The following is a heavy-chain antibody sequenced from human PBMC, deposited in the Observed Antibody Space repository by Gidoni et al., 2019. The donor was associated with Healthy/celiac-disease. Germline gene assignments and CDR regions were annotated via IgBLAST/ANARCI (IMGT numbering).Heavy chain of an antibody. CDR2: ISGSGGST. Sequence: EVQLLESGGGLVQPGGSLRLSCAASGFTFSSYAMSWVRQAPGKGLAWVSAISGSGGSTYYADSVKGRFTISRDNSKNTLDLQMNSLRAEDTAVYYCAKDRSYVLRFLEWLLPDFDYWGQGTLVTVSS. D-gene: IGHD3-3*01. CDR1: GFTFSSYA. V-gene: IGHV3-23*01. J-gene: IGHJ4*02. CDR3: AKDRSYVLRFLEWLLPDFDY.